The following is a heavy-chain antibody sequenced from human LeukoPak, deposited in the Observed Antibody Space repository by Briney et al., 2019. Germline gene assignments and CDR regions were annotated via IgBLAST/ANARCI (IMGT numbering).Heavy chain of an antibody. D-gene: IGHD1-26*01. J-gene: IGHJ6*03. CDR2: ISAYNGNT. CDR1: GYTFTGYY. Sequence: ASVKVSCKASGYTFTGYYMHWVRQAPGQGLEWMGWISAYNGNTNYAQKLQGRVTMTTDTSTSTAYMELRSLRSDDTAVYYCARYYSGSYYVDYYYMDVWGKGTTVTISS. V-gene: IGHV1-18*04. CDR3: ARYYSGSYYVDYYYMDV.